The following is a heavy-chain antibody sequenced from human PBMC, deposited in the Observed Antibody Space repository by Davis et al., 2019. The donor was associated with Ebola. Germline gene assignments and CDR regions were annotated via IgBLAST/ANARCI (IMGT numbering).Heavy chain of an antibody. J-gene: IGHJ4*02. CDR2: IYYSGST. D-gene: IGHD2-15*01. CDR3: ARLRGYPGYYFDY. Sequence: SETLSLTCTVSGGSISSSSYYWGWIRQPPGKGLEWIGSIYYSGSTYYNPSLKSRVTISVDTSKNQFSLKLSSVTAADTAVYYCARLRGYPGYYFDYWGQGTLVTVSS. V-gene: IGHV4-39*01. CDR1: GGSISSSSYY.